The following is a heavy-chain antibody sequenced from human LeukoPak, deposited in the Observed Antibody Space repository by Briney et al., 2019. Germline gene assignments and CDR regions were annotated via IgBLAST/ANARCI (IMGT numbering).Heavy chain of an antibody. J-gene: IGHJ6*03. CDR2: IYHSGTT. Sequence: PSETLSLTCVVSGGSISSSNWWSWVRQPPGKGLEWIGEIYHSGTTNYNPSLKSRVTISVDKSRNQFSLKLSSVTAADTAVYFCARTTEGGYTYDYFYYYYMDVWGKGTTVTISS. D-gene: IGHD5-18*01. CDR3: ARTTEGGYTYDYFYYYYMDV. CDR1: GGSISSSNW. V-gene: IGHV4-4*02.